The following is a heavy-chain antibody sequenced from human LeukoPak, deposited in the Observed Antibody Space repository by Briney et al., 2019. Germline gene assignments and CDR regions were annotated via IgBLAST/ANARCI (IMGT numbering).Heavy chain of an antibody. CDR3: ARAGLWDYSDSSGYHNGAFDI. V-gene: IGHV1-69*05. Sequence: SVKVSCKASGGTFSSYAISWVRQAPGQGLEWMGGIIPIFGTANYAQKFQGRVTMTRDMSTSTVYMELNSLRSDDTAVYYCARAGLWDYSDSSGYHNGAFDIWGQGTMVTVSS. D-gene: IGHD3-22*01. CDR1: GGTFSSYA. J-gene: IGHJ3*02. CDR2: IIPIFGTA.